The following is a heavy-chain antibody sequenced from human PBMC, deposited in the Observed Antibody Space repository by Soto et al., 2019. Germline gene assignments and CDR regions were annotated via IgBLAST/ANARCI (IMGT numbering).Heavy chain of an antibody. CDR2: ISGRGGST. J-gene: IGHJ2*01. CDR3: AKRNWGGWYFDL. Sequence: EVQLLESGGGLVQPGGSLSLACAASGFTFSSYAMSWVRQAPGKGLEWVSAISGRGGSTYYADSVKGRFTISRDNSKNTLYLQMNGLRAEDTAVYYCAKRNWGGWYFDLWGRGTLVTVSS. V-gene: IGHV3-23*01. CDR1: GFTFSSYA. D-gene: IGHD7-27*01.